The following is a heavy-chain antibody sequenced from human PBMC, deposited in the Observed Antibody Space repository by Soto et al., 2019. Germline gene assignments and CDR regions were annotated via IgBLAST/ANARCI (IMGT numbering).Heavy chain of an antibody. D-gene: IGHD2-8*02. CDR3: ARHRPTLGWKNNYWYYGMDV. V-gene: IGHV5-10-1*01. CDR2: IDPSDSYT. Sequence: PGESLKISCQSCGYSFLSYWISWVCQMPGKDLEWMGTIDPSDSYTNYSPSFQGLVTISADKSISTAYLQWSSLKASDTATYYCARHRPTLGWKNNYWYYGMDVWGQGTTVTVSS. J-gene: IGHJ6*02. CDR1: GYSFLSYW.